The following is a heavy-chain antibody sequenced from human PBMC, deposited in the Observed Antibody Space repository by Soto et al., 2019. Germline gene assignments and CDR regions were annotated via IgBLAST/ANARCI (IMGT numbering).Heavy chain of an antibody. CDR2: ISGSGGST. CDR3: AKDLAVAGTRMTPDAFDI. CDR1: GFTFSSYA. D-gene: IGHD6-19*01. Sequence: GGSLRLSCAASGFTFSSYAMSWVRQAPGKGLEWVSAISGSGGSTYYADSVKGRFTISRDNSKNTLYLQMNSLRAEDTAVYYCAKDLAVAGTRMTPDAFDIWGQGTMVTVSS. J-gene: IGHJ3*02. V-gene: IGHV3-23*01.